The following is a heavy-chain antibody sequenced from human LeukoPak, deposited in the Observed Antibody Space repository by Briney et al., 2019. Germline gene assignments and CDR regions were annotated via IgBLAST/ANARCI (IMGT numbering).Heavy chain of an antibody. CDR2: IYYSGST. V-gene: IGHV4-39*07. J-gene: IGHJ5*02. CDR3: ARASRRLAAAGTKGDSWFDP. Sequence: PSETLSLTCTVSGGSISSSSYYWGWIRQPPGKGLEWIGSIYYSGSTYYNPSLKSRVTISVDTSKNQFSLKLSSVTAADTAVYYCARASRRLAAAGTKGDSWFDPWGQGTLVTVSS. D-gene: IGHD6-13*01. CDR1: GGSISSSSYY.